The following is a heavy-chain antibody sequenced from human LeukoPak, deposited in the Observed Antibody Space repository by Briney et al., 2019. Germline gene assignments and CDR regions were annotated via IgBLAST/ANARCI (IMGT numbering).Heavy chain of an antibody. CDR1: GFTFSSYA. V-gene: IGHV3-30-3*01. Sequence: GRSLRLSCAASGFTFSSYAMHWVRQAPGKGLEWVAVISYDGSNKYYADSVKGRFTISRDNSKNTLYLQMSSLKTEDTAVYYCTKDPPFTGGVYSAYWGQGSLVTVSS. J-gene: IGHJ4*02. CDR3: TKDPPFTGGVYSAY. CDR2: ISYDGSNK. D-gene: IGHD7-27*01.